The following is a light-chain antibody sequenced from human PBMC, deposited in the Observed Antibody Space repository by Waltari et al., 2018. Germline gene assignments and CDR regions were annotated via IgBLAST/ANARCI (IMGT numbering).Light chain of an antibody. J-gene: IGKJ3*01. CDR2: GAS. CDR3: QQYENSPFT. Sequence: EIVLTQSPGTLSLSQGERAPLSCRASQTITSGHLTWLQQRPGQAPRLLVFGASNRAAGTPDRFTGSGSGTDFTLTISPLEPEDSATYYCQQYENSPFTFGPGTKVEIK. V-gene: IGKV3-20*01. CDR1: QTITSGH.